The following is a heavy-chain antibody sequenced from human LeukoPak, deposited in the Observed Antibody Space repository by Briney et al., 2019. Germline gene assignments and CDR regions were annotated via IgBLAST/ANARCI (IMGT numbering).Heavy chain of an antibody. CDR1: GFTFSNYG. V-gene: IGHV3-33*01. CDR2: LWYDGANK. Sequence: GGSLRLSCAASGFTFSNYGMHWVRQAPGKGLEWVALLWYDGANKNYADSVKGRFTISRDNSKNTVYLQMTSLRAEDTALYYCARDPSGSWNDVGTFDSWGQGTLASVSS. J-gene: IGHJ4*02. CDR3: ARDPSGSWNDVGTFDS. D-gene: IGHD1-1*01.